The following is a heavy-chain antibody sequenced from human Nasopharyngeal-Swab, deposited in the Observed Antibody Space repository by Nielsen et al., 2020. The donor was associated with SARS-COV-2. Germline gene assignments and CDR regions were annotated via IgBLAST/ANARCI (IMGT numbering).Heavy chain of an antibody. CDR2: IGTAGDT. CDR3: AKDRDSGDDSDDYYHYYGMDV. Sequence: GESLKISCAASGFTFSSYDMHWVRQATGKGLEWVSAIGTAGDTYYPDSVKGRFTISRDNSKNTVNLQMNSLRVEDTAIYYCAKDRDSGDDSDDYYHYYGMDVWGQGTTVTVFS. CDR1: GFTFSSYD. V-gene: IGHV3-13*01. J-gene: IGHJ6*02. D-gene: IGHD5-12*01.